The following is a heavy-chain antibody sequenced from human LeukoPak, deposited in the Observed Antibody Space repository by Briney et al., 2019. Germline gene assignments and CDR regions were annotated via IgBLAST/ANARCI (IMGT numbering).Heavy chain of an antibody. CDR2: ISYDGSNK. D-gene: IGHD2-15*01. Sequence: GGSLRLSCAASGFTFSSYAMHWVRQAPGKGLEWVAVISYDGSNKYYADSVKGRFTISRDNSKNTLYLQMNSLRAEDTAVYYCAKVAVVAALSYFDYWGQGTLVTVAS. CDR1: GFTFSSYA. J-gene: IGHJ4*02. V-gene: IGHV3-30-3*01. CDR3: AKVAVVAALSYFDY.